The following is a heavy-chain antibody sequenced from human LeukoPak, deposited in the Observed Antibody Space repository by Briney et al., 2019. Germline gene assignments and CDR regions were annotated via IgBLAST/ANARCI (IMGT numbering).Heavy chain of an antibody. Sequence: GESLQISCKASGYRFTSYWIGWVRQMPGKGLEWMGIIYPSDSDTRYSPSFQDQVTISADKSINTAYLQWSSLTASDTAMYYCARHTQYGEDYWGQGTLVTVSS. D-gene: IGHD4/OR15-4a*01. V-gene: IGHV5-51*01. CDR1: GYRFTSYW. CDR2: IYPSDSDT. J-gene: IGHJ4*02. CDR3: ARHTQYGEDY.